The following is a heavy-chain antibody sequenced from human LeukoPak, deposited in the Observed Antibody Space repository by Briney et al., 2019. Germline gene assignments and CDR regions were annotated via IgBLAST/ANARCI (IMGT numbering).Heavy chain of an antibody. CDR1: GGTFSSYA. D-gene: IGHD5-18*01. V-gene: IGHV1-69*13. J-gene: IGHJ4*02. Sequence: ASVKVSCKVSGGTFSSYAISWVRQAPGQGLEWMGGIIPILGTANYAQKFQGRVTITADESTSTAYMELSGLRSEDTAVYYCARSTAGLWGQGTLVTVSS. CDR2: IIPILGTA. CDR3: ARSTAGL.